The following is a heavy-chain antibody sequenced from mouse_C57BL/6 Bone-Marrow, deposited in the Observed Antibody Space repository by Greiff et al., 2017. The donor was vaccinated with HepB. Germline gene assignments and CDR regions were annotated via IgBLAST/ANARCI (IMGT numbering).Heavy chain of an antibody. CDR1: GYTFTDYY. Sequence: VQLQQSGAELVRPGASVKLSCKASGYTFTDYYINWVKQRPGQGLEWIARIYPGSGNTYYNEKFKGKATLTAEKSSSTAYMQLSSLTSEDSAVYFFARSFYDYGYAMDYWGQGTSVTVSS. CDR3: ARSFYDYGYAMDY. D-gene: IGHD2-4*01. V-gene: IGHV1-76*01. J-gene: IGHJ4*01. CDR2: IYPGSGNT.